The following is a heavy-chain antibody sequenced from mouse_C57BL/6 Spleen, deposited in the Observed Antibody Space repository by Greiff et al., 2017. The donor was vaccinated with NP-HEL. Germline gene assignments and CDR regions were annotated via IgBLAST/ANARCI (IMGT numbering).Heavy chain of an antibody. CDR2: IYPGDGDT. J-gene: IGHJ4*01. Sequence: QVQLQQSGPELVKPGASVKISCKASGYAFSSSWMNWVKQRPGKGLEWIGRIYPGDGDTNYNGKFKGKATLTADKSSSTAYMQLSSLTSEDSAVYFCARTRGTLYAMDYWGQGTSVTVSS. V-gene: IGHV1-82*01. CDR1: GYAFSSSW. CDR3: ARTRGTLYAMDY. D-gene: IGHD3-1*01.